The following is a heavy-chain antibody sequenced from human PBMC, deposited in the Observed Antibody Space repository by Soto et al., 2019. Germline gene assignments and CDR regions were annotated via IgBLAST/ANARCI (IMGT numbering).Heavy chain of an antibody. CDR1: GFPFSNYG. CDR3: AKAGITFGGVIVRNAFDI. J-gene: IGHJ3*02. CDR2: ISFDGSKK. V-gene: IGHV3-30*18. Sequence: GGSLRLSCVASGFPFSNYGMHWVRQSPGKGLEWVALISFDGSKKYYADSLRGRFTISRDNAENILYLQMNSLRAEDTAVYYCAKAGITFGGVIVRNAFDIWGPGTMVTVSS. D-gene: IGHD3-16*02.